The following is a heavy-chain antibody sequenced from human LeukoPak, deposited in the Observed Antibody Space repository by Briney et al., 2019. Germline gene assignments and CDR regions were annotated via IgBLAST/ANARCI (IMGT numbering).Heavy chain of an antibody. J-gene: IGHJ4*02. V-gene: IGHV4-4*01. CDR2: ISLAGQT. Sequence: PGGSLRLSCAASGFSFRNHAMHWVRQAPGKGLEWIGEISLAGQTNYNPSLNGRVTMSLDKSSNQLSLHLTSVTAADTATYFCSRESGPFCPFGYWGQGTLVIVSS. CDR3: SRESGPFCPFGY. CDR1: GFSFRNHA. D-gene: IGHD1-26*01.